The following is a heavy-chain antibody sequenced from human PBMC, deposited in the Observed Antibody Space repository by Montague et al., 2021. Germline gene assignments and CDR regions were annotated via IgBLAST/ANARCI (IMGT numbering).Heavy chain of an antibody. Sequence: SETLSLTCTVSGDSMNTCKWNWIRQPPGKGLEWIGYIYSSGNTNYNPSLKSRVTISVDTSRNQFSLEVRSVTAADTAKYYCAREWSAFDFWGQGIMVTVSS. J-gene: IGHJ3*01. CDR3: AREWSAFDF. CDR2: IYSSGNT. D-gene: IGHD1-26*01. V-gene: IGHV4-59*01. CDR1: GDSMNTCK.